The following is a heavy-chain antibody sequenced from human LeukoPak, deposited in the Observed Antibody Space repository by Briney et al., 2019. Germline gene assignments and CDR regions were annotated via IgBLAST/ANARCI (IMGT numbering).Heavy chain of an antibody. CDR3: ARGGPRSSGPIDY. D-gene: IGHD1-26*01. V-gene: IGHV3-30*04. CDR1: GFTFSSYA. J-gene: IGHJ4*02. CDR2: ISYDGSNK. Sequence: GGSLRLSCAASGFTFSSYAMSWVRQAPGKGLEWVAVISYDGSNKYYADSVKGRFTISRDNSKNTLYLQMNSLRAEDTAVYYCARGGPRSSGPIDYWGQGTLVTVSS.